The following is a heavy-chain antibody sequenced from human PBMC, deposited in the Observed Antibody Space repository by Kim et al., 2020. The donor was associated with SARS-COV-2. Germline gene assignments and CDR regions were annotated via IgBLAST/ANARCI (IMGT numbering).Heavy chain of an antibody. V-gene: IGHV4-34*01. D-gene: IGHD4-17*01. Sequence: SDTLSLTCAVYGGSFSGYYWSWIRQPPGKGLEWIGEINHSGSTNYNPSLKSRVTISVDTSKNQFSLKLSSVTAADTAVYYCARWNMLGDYPYYYYGMDVWGQGTTVTVSS. CDR2: INHSGST. CDR1: GGSFSGYY. J-gene: IGHJ6*02. CDR3: ARWNMLGDYPYYYYGMDV.